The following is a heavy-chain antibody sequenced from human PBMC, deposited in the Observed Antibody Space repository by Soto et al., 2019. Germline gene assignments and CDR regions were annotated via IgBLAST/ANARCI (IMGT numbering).Heavy chain of an antibody. Sequence: PSETLSLTCAVSGYSISSGYYWGWIRQPPGKGLEWIGSIYHSGSTYYNPSLKSRVTISVDTSKNQFSLKLSSVTAADTAVYYCARDLVGAIHFDYWGQGTLVTLSS. D-gene: IGHD1-26*01. CDR1: GYSISSGYY. CDR3: ARDLVGAIHFDY. J-gene: IGHJ4*02. V-gene: IGHV4-38-2*02. CDR2: IYHSGST.